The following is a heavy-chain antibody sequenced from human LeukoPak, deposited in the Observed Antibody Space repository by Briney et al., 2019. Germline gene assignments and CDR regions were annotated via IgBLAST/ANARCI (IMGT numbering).Heavy chain of an antibody. D-gene: IGHD6-13*01. V-gene: IGHV4-38-2*02. CDR3: ARAGAAAGTKYYYYYYMDV. CDR2: IYHSGST. CDR1: GYSISSGYY. J-gene: IGHJ6*03. Sequence: SETLSLTCTVSGYSISSGYYWGWTRQPPGKGLEWIGSIYHSGSTYYNPSLKSRVTISVDTSKNQFSLKLSSMTAADTAVYYCARAGAAAGTKYYYYYYMDVWGKGTTVTVSS.